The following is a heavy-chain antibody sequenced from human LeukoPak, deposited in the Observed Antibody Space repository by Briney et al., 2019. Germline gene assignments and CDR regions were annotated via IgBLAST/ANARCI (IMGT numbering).Heavy chain of an antibody. CDR1: GFTFTSYG. Sequence: GGSLRLSCAASGFTFTSYGMSWVRQAPGKGLEWVSGVSSDGSDPRSADYVKGRFTVSRDNSKNTLNLQMNSLSAEDRAVYYCAKGVRESAWFYFDYWGQGTLVTVSS. D-gene: IGHD3-10*01. CDR2: VSSDGSDP. J-gene: IGHJ4*02. CDR3: AKGVRESAWFYFDY. V-gene: IGHV3-23*01.